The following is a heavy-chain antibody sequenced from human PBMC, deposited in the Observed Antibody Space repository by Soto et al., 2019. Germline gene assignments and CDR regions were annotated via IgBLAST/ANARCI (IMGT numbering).Heavy chain of an antibody. D-gene: IGHD6-19*01. Sequence: EVQLEESGGALVQPGGSLGLSCAASGFAFNTFGINWVRQAPGKGLEWVSYISSNSRTIYYADSVQGRFTISRDNAKNSLYLQMTSLRAEDTAVYYCARVRSSSINTYFYYMDLWGKGTTVTVFS. V-gene: IGHV3-48*01. CDR2: ISSNSRTI. CDR1: GFAFNTFG. CDR3: ARVRSSSINTYFYYMDL. J-gene: IGHJ6*03.